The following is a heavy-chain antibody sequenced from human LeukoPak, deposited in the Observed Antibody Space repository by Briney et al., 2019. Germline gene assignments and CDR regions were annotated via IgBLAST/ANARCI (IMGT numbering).Heavy chain of an antibody. CDR1: GFTFSSSA. J-gene: IGHJ6*02. V-gene: IGHV3-21*01. CDR3: ARELIIRGMDV. Sequence: GGSLRLSCAASGFTFSSSAMNWVRQAPGKGLEWVSSINNVGSHIYYADSVKGRFTISRDNAKNSLYLQMNSLRAEDTAVYYCARELIIRGMDVWGQGTTVTVSS. CDR2: INNVGSHI.